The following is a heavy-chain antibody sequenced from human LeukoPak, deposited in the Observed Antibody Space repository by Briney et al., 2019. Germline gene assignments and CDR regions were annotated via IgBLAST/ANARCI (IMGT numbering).Heavy chain of an antibody. CDR2: INPNNDGA. CDR1: GYTFTGYY. J-gene: IGHJ6*03. Sequence: ASVKVSCKASGYTFTGYYIHWVRQAPGQGLEWMGSINPNNDGADYAQKFQDRVTMTRDTSISTAYMELSRLRSDDTAVYYCARSDIVVILPYYYYMDVWGRGTTVTVSS. CDR3: ARSDIVVILPYYYYMDV. D-gene: IGHD3-22*01. V-gene: IGHV1-2*02.